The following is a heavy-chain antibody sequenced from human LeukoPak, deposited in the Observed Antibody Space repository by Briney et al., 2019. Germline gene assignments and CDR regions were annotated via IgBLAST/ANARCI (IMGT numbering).Heavy chain of an antibody. CDR3: ARDELHTYYYYFYYMDV. CDR2: INPNSGGT. Sequence: ASVKVSCKASGYTFNGHYIHWVRQAPGQGLEWMGWINPNSGGTNYQGRVTMTRDTSISTAYMELSSLRSDDTAVYYCARDELHTYYYYFYYMDVWGKGTTVTVSS. D-gene: IGHD1-26*01. J-gene: IGHJ6*03. CDR1: GYTFNGHY. V-gene: IGHV1-2*02.